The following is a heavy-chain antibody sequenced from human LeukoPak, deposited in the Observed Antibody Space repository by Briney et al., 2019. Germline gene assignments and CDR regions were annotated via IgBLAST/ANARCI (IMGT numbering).Heavy chain of an antibody. V-gene: IGHV4-34*01. CDR3: ARGRSIDYYDSSGYYFDY. Sequence: PSETLSLTCAVYGGSFSGYYWSWIRQPPGKGLEWIGEINHSGSTNYNPSLKSRVTISVDTSKNQFSLKLSSVTAADTAVYYCARGRSIDYYDSSGYYFDYWGQGTLVTVSS. J-gene: IGHJ4*02. D-gene: IGHD3-22*01. CDR1: GGSFSGYY. CDR2: INHSGST.